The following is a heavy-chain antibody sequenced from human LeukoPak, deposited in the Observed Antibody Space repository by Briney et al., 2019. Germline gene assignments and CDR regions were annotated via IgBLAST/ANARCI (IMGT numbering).Heavy chain of an antibody. D-gene: IGHD6-13*01. V-gene: IGHV3-21*01. CDR1: GFTFSSYS. CDR2: ISSSSSYI. Sequence: GGSLRLSCAASGFTFSSYSMNWVRQAPGKGLEWVSSISSSSSYIYYADSVKGRFTISRDNAKNSLYLQMNSLRAEDTAVYFCARGGISWYYFDYWGQGTLVTVSS. J-gene: IGHJ4*02. CDR3: ARGGISWYYFDY.